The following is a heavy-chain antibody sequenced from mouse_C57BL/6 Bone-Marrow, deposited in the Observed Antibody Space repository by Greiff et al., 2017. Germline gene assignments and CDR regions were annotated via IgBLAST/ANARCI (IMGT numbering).Heavy chain of an antibody. CDR1: EYAFPSHD. V-gene: IGHV5-2*01. CDR3: ERVSDTDGAY. D-gene: IGHD5-1-1*01. Sequence: EVQLQEPGGGLVQPGESLKLSCESNEYAFPSHDMSWVRQTPEKRLELVAAINSDGGSTYYPDTMERRFIISRDKTKKTLYRQMSSLRSEDTALYYCERVSDTDGAYWGQGTLVTVSA. J-gene: IGHJ3*01. CDR2: INSDGGST.